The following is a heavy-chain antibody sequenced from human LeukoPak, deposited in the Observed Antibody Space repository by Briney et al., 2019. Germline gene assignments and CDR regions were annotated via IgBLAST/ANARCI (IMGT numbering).Heavy chain of an antibody. CDR2: TSHDGSNK. D-gene: IGHD2-2*02. CDR3: AKGDYCSSTSCDKYYYYYGMDV. CDR1: GLTFSSYG. Sequence: PGGSLRLSCVASGLTFSSYGMHWVRQAPGKGLEWVAVTSHDGSNKYYADSVKGRFTISRDNSKNTLYLQMSSLRGEDTAVYYCAKGDYCSSTSCDKYYYYYGMDVWGQGTTVTVS. V-gene: IGHV3-30*18. J-gene: IGHJ6*02.